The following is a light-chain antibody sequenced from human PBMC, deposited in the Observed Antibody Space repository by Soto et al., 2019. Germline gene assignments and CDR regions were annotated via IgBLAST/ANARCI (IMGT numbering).Light chain of an antibody. Sequence: QSVLTQPASVSGSPGQSITISCTGTSSDVGGYNYVSWYQQHPGKAPKLMIYDVSNRPSGVSNRFSGSKSGNTASLTISGLQAEDESDYSCSSYSSSSTPLVGNGTKVXXL. V-gene: IGLV2-14*01. CDR1: SSDVGGYNY. CDR2: DVS. J-gene: IGLJ1*01. CDR3: SSYSSSSTPL.